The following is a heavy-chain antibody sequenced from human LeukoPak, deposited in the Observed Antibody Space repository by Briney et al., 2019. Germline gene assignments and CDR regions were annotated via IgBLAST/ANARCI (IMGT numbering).Heavy chain of an antibody. CDR2: INSDGSIT. CDR1: GFTFSSYW. V-gene: IGHV3-74*01. Sequence: QAGGSLRLSCATSGFTFSSYWMHWVRQVPGRGLVWVSRINSDGSITDYADSVKGRFTISRDNAKNSLYLQMNSLRAEDTAVYYCARSPGITMIVAYAFDIWGQGTMVTVSS. CDR3: ARSPGITMIVAYAFDI. D-gene: IGHD3-22*01. J-gene: IGHJ3*02.